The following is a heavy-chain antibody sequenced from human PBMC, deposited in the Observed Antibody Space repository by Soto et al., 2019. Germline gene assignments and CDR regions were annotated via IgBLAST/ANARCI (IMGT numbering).Heavy chain of an antibody. V-gene: IGHV3-23*01. CDR1: GFTFNNYA. D-gene: IGHD3-10*01. CDR3: AKDYYHGSGSYYGDYYGMDV. Sequence: GGSLRLSCAASGFTFNNYAMTWVRQAPGKGLEWVSAISGSGGSTYYADSVRGRFTISRGNSKNTLYLQINSLRAEDTAIYYCAKDYYHGSGSYYGDYYGMDVWGQGTTVTVSS. CDR2: ISGSGGST. J-gene: IGHJ6*02.